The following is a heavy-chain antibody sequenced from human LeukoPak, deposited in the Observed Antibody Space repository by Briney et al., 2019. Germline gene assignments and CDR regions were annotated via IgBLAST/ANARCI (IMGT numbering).Heavy chain of an antibody. V-gene: IGHV4-61*05. CDR3: ARLWELQPFDY. CDR2: IYYSGST. J-gene: IGHJ4*02. D-gene: IGHD1-26*01. CDR1: GGSISSSSYY. Sequence: SETLSLTCTVSGGSISSSSYYWSWIRQPPGKGLEWIGYIYYSGSTNYNPSLKSRVTISVDTSKNQFSLKLSSVTAADTAVYYCARLWELQPFDYWGQGTLVTVSS.